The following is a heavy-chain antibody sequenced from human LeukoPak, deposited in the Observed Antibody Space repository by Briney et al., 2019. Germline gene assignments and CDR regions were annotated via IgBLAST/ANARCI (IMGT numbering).Heavy chain of an antibody. D-gene: IGHD3-22*01. CDR1: GYTFTSYD. CDR3: ARGPFGLLLGGYYFDY. J-gene: IGHJ4*02. V-gene: IGHV1-8*01. CDR2: INPNSGNT. Sequence: ASVKVSCKASGYTFTSYDINWVRQATGQGLEWMGWINPNSGNTGYAQKFQGRVTMTRNTSISTAYMELSSLRSEDTAVYYCARGPFGLLLGGYYFDYWGQGTLVTVSS.